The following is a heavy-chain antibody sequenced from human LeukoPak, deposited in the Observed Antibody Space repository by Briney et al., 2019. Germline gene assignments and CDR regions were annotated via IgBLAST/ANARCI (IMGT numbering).Heavy chain of an antibody. D-gene: IGHD5-12*01. V-gene: IGHV4-59*01. CDR2: INYSGST. CDR1: GGSISSYY. CDR3: AREYDIVATRFFDY. Sequence: SETLSLTCTVSGGSISSYYWSWIRQPPGKGLEWIGYINYSGSTNYNPSLKSRVTISVDTSKNQFSLKLSSVTAADTAAYYCAREYDIVATRFFDYWGQGTLVTVSS. J-gene: IGHJ4*02.